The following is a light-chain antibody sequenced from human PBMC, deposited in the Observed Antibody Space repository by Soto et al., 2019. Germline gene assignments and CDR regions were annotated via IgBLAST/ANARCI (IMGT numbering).Light chain of an antibody. J-gene: IGLJ3*02. CDR1: SSDVGSYNR. CDR2: EVT. CDR3: TSYTSSRTWV. V-gene: IGLV2-18*02. Sequence: QSVLTQPPSVSGSPGQSVTISCTGTSSDVGSYNRVSWYQQPPGTAPQLMISEVTNRPSGVPNRFSASKSGNTASLTISGLQAEDEADYYCTSYTSSRTWVFGGGTKLTVL.